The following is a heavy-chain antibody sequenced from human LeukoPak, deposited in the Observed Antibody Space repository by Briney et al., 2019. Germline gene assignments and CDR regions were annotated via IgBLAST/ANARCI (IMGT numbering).Heavy chain of an antibody. CDR2: IYHSGST. CDR1: GGSISSSNW. V-gene: IGHV4-4*02. Sequence: SGTLSLTCAVSGGSISSSNWWSWVRQPPGKGLEWIGEIYHSGSTNYNPSLKSRVTISVDKSKNQFSLKLSSVTAADTAVYYCARVWFGELLGISWFDPWGQGTLVTVSS. J-gene: IGHJ5*02. CDR3: ARVWFGELLGISWFDP. D-gene: IGHD3-10*01.